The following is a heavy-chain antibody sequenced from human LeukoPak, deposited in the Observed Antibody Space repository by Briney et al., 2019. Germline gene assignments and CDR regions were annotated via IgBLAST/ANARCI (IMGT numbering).Heavy chain of an antibody. J-gene: IGHJ4*02. V-gene: IGHV4-34*01. CDR1: GGSFSGYY. Sequence: PSETLSLTCAVYGGSFSGYYWSWIRQPPGKGLEWIGEINHSGSTNYNPSLKSRVTISADTSKNQFSLKLSSVTAADTAVYYCARGGRHYYDSSGYYYGIWGQGTLVTVSS. CDR2: INHSGST. CDR3: ARGGRHYYDSSGYYYGI. D-gene: IGHD3-22*01.